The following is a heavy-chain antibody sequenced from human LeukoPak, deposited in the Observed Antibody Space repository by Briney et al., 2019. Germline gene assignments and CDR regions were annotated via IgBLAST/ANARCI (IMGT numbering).Heavy chain of an antibody. Sequence: GGSLRLSCAASGFTDSSNYMSWVRQAPGKGLEWVSVIYSGGTTYYADSVKGRFTISRDNSKNTLYLQMNSLRAEDTAVYYCAKFKSSITIFGVARGYFDYWGQGTLVTVSS. CDR3: AKFKSSITIFGVARGYFDY. J-gene: IGHJ4*02. CDR1: GFTDSSNY. V-gene: IGHV3-53*01. D-gene: IGHD3-3*01. CDR2: IYSGGTT.